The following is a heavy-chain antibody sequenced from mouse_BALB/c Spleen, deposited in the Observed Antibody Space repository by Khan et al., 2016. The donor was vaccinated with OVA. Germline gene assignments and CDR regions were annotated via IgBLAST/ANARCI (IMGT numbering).Heavy chain of an antibody. CDR2: IIYTGYT. CDR1: GDSITSGY. D-gene: IGHD2-12*01. V-gene: IGHV3-8*02. J-gene: IGHJ3*01. Sequence: EVQLVESGPRLVKPSQTLSLTCSVTGDSITSGYWNWIRNFPGNKLEYMGYIIYTGYTYYNPSLKSRISITRHTSKNQYYLQLSSVTDEDTATYYCARSTYRYAFVYWGQGTLVTVSA. CDR3: ARSTYRYAFVY.